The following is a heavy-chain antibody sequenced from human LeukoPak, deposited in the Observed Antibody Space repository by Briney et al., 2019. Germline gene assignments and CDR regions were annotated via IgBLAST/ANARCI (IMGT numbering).Heavy chain of an antibody. V-gene: IGHV5-51*01. D-gene: IGHD1-26*01. CDR3: ARRFTGSYGHDAFDI. Sequence: GESLKISCKGSGYSFTSYWIGWVRQMPGKGLEWMGIIYPGDSDTRYSPSFQGQVTISADKSISTAYLQWSSLKASDTAMYYCARRFTGSYGHDAFDIWGQGTMVTVSS. CDR1: GYSFTSYW. J-gene: IGHJ3*02. CDR2: IYPGDSDT.